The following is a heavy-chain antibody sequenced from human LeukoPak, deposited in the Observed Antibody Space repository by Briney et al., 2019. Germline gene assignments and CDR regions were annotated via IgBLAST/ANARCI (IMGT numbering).Heavy chain of an antibody. CDR3: AKDVTVVTPRDLFDY. Sequence: GGSLRLSCVASGFTFSTYAMTWVRQAPGKGLEWVSAISGRGGSTYYADSVKGRFTISRDNSKNTVYLQMDSLRAEDTAVYYCAKDVTVVTPRDLFDYWGQGTLVTVSS. CDR2: ISGRGGST. J-gene: IGHJ4*02. CDR1: GFTFSTYA. V-gene: IGHV3-23*01. D-gene: IGHD4-23*01.